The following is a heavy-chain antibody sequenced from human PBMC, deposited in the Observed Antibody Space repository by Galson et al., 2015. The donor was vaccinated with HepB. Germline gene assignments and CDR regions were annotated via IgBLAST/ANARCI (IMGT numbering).Heavy chain of an antibody. CDR1: GFTFSNAW. CDR3: TTDCDWRSSTSCYEDAFDI. Sequence: LRLSCAASGFTFSNAWMSWVRQAPGKGLEWVGRIKSKTDGGTTDYAAPVKGRFTISRDDSKNTLYLQMNSLKTEDTAVYYCTTDCDWRSSTSCYEDAFDIWGQGTMVTVSS. V-gene: IGHV3-15*01. D-gene: IGHD2-2*01. J-gene: IGHJ3*02. CDR2: IKSKTDGGTT.